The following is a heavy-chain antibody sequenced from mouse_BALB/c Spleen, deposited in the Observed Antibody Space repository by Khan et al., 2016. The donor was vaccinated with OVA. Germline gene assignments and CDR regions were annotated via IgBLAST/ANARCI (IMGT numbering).Heavy chain of an antibody. CDR2: ISTYSGNT. Sequence: QVQLQQSGPELVRPGVSVKISCKGYGYTFTDYAMYWVKQSHAKSLEWIRLISTYSGNTHYNQMFKSKAKMTVDKSCRKAYMELGRLTAEEYAILYCAFPAYDDYYDYWFQGTTLTDAS. CDR1: GYTFTDYA. D-gene: IGHD2-3*01. CDR3: AFPAYDDYYDY. V-gene: IGHV1S137*01. J-gene: IGHJ2*01.